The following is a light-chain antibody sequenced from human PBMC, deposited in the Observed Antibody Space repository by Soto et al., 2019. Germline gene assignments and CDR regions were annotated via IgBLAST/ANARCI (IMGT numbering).Light chain of an antibody. V-gene: IGKV3-20*01. CDR1: QSVSSTY. J-gene: IGKJ4*01. CDR3: QQYGSSPLT. Sequence: EIVSTQSPGTLSLSPGERATLSCRASQSVSSTYLAWYQQKPGQAPRLLIYGASSRATGIPDRFSGSGSGTDFTLTISXLEPEDFAVYYCQQYGSSPLTFGGGTKVDI. CDR2: GAS.